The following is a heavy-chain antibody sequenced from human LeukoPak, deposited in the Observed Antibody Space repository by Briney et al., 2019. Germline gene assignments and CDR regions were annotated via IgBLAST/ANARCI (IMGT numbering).Heavy chain of an antibody. V-gene: IGHV1-46*01. D-gene: IGHD4-17*01. J-gene: IGHJ5*02. Sequence: ASVKVSCKASGYTFTSYYMHWVRQAPGEGLEWMGIINPTGGSSSYAQKFQGRVTMTRDTSTSTVYMELSSLRSEDTAVYYCARADYGDYYKNWFDPWGQGTLVTVSS. CDR2: INPTGGSS. CDR1: GYTFTSYY. CDR3: ARADYGDYYKNWFDP.